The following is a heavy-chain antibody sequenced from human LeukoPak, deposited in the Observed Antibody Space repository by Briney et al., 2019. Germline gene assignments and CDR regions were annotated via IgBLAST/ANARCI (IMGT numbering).Heavy chain of an antibody. D-gene: IGHD2-8*01. CDR3: ARVYGPVDY. J-gene: IGHJ4*02. V-gene: IGHV4-59*12. CDR1: GGSINSYY. CDR2: IYYSGST. Sequence: SETLSLTCTVSGGSINSYYWSWIRQPPGKGLEWIGYIYYSGSTNYNPSLKSRVTISVDTSKNQFSLKLSSVTAADTAVYYCARVYGPVDYWGQGTLVTVSS.